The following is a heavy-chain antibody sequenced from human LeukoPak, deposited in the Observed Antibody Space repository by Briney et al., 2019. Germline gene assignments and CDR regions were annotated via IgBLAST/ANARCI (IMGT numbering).Heavy chain of an antibody. CDR2: IYHTGKT. CDR1: GDSVSNGNYY. Sequence: SETLSLTCPVSGDSVSNGNYYWSWLRQPPGKALEWIGYIYHTGKTYYNPSLEGRVTILVDTSRNHFSVKLSSVTAADTAVYYCARSQNYYGSGDYWSQGTLVTVSS. J-gene: IGHJ4*02. V-gene: IGHV4-61*03. D-gene: IGHD3-10*01. CDR3: ARSQNYYGSGDY.